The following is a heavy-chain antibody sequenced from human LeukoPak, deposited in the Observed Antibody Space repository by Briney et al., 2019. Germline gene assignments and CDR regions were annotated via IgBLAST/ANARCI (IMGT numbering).Heavy chain of an antibody. D-gene: IGHD3-10*01. CDR3: TRGHHYFVSGTYYNV. J-gene: IGHJ4*02. CDR1: GYTFTTYG. V-gene: IGHV1-2*02. CDR2: INPNSGGT. Sequence: ASVKVSFKASGYTFTTYGISWVRQAPGQGLEWMGWINPNSGGTNYAQKFQDKVTMTRDTSTSTAYMELSRLRSDDTAVFYCTRGHHYFVSGTYYNVWGQGTLVTVSS.